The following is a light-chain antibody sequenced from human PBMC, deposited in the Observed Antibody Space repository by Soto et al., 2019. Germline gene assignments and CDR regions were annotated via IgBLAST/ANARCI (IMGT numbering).Light chain of an antibody. CDR2: GAS. CDR1: QTVTSNY. J-gene: IGKJ4*01. Sequence: EIVLTQSPGTLSSSPGERTTLSCRASQTVTSNYLAWYQQKRGQAPRLLIWGASIRATDLPDRFSGGGSGTDFTLTISRLEAEDFAVYYCQQYAYSPLTFGGGTKVDIK. CDR3: QQYAYSPLT. V-gene: IGKV3-20*01.